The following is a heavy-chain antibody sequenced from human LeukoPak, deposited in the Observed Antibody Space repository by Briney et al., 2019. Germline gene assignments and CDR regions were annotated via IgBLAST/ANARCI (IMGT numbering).Heavy chain of an antibody. Sequence: ASVKVSCKASGYTLTGYYMHWVRQAPGQGLEWMGWINPNSGGTNYAQKFQGRVTMTRDTSISTAYMEPSRLRSDDTAVYYCAREYYYDSSGYVDYWGQGTLVTVSS. CDR1: GYTLTGYY. CDR2: INPNSGGT. V-gene: IGHV1-2*02. CDR3: AREYYYDSSGYVDY. J-gene: IGHJ4*02. D-gene: IGHD3-22*01.